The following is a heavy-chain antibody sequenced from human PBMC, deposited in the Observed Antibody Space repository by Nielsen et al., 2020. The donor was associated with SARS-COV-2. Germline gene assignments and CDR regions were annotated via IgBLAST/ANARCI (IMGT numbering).Heavy chain of an antibody. V-gene: IGHV4-30-4*01. Sequence: SETLSLTCTVSGGSISSGDYYWSWIRQPPGKGLEWIGYIYYSGSTYYNPSLKSRVTISVDTSKNQFSLKLSSVTAADTAVYYCARVFSMVRGVDYGMDVWGQGTTVIVSS. D-gene: IGHD3-10*01. CDR3: ARVFSMVRGVDYGMDV. CDR2: IYYSGST. CDR1: GGSISSGDYY. J-gene: IGHJ6*02.